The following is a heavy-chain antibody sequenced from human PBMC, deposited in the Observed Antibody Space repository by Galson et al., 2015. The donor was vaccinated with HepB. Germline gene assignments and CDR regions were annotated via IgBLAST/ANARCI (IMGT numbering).Heavy chain of an antibody. CDR2: ISGSGGST. J-gene: IGHJ6*02. D-gene: IGHD6-13*01. V-gene: IGHV3-23*01. CDR1: GFTFSSYA. CDR3: ARDRGDSSSPIKFYYYYYGMDV. Sequence: SLRLSCAASGFTFSSYAMSWVRQAPGKGLEWVSAISGSGGSTYYADSVKGRFTISRDNAKNSLYLQMNSLRDEDTAVYYCARDRGDSSSPIKFYYYYYGMDVWGQGTTVTVSS.